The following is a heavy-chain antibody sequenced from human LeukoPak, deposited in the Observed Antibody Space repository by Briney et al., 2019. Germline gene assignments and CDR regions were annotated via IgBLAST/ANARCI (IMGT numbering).Heavy chain of an antibody. D-gene: IGHD6-19*01. CDR3: ARFFLRRLVPAYYYGMDV. V-gene: IGHV3-33*01. J-gene: IGHJ6*02. CDR1: GFTFSSYG. CDR2: IWYDGSNK. Sequence: GRSLRLSCAAPGFTFSSYGMHWVRQAPGKGLERVAVIWYDGSNKYYADSVKGRFTISRDNSKNTLYLQMNSLRAEDTAVYYCARFFLRRLVPAYYYGMDVWGQGTTVTVSS.